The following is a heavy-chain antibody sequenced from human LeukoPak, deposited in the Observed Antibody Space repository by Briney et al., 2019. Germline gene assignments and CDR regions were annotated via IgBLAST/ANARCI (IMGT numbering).Heavy chain of an antibody. CDR1: GFTFSSYW. J-gene: IGHJ6*03. CDR3: TTSMVRGVIINYYYYYYMDV. V-gene: IGHV3-7*01. D-gene: IGHD3-10*01. CDR2: IKQVGSEK. Sequence: GESLTLSCAVSGFTFSSYWMSWVRQAPGKGLEWVANIKQVGSEKYYVNSVKGRFTISRDNAKNSLYLQMNSLRAEDTAVYYCTTSMVRGVIINYYYYYYMDVWGKGTTVTISS.